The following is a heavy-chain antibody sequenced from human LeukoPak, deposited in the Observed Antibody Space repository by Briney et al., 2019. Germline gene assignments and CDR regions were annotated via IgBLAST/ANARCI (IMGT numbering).Heavy chain of an antibody. V-gene: IGHV4-31*03. CDR2: IYYSGSS. Sequence: PSETLSLTCTVSGGSINNGGYYWSWIRQHPGKGLEWIGYIYYSGSSYYNPSLRSRVTISVDTSKNHFSLKLSSVTAADTAVYYCARVMVRALPIPDAFDIWGQGTMVTVSS. CDR3: ARVMVRALPIPDAFDI. J-gene: IGHJ3*02. D-gene: IGHD3-10*01. CDR1: GGSINNGGYY.